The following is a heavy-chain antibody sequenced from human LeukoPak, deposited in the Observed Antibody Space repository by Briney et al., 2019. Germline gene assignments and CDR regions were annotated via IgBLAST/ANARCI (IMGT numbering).Heavy chain of an antibody. CDR1: GGSFSGYY. J-gene: IGHJ4*02. Sequence: SETLSLTCAVYGGSFSGYYWGWIRQPPGKGLEWIGSVYYSGSTYYNPSLKSRVTISVDTSKNQFSLKLSSVTAADTAVYYCARDQDYYATGYFDYWGQGTLVTVSS. D-gene: IGHD3-10*01. V-gene: IGHV4-34*01. CDR3: ARDQDYYATGYFDY. CDR2: VYYSGST.